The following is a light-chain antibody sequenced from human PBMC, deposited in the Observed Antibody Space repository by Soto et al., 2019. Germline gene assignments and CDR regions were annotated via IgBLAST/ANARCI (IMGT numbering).Light chain of an antibody. CDR3: QQYNSYSGT. CDR1: QNIGSW. CDR2: DAS. Sequence: DIQMTQSPSTLSASVGDRVTITCRAIQNIGSWLAWYQQKPGSAPKLLISDASSLESGVPSRFSGGVSGTDFTLTISSLQPDDFATSYCQQYNSYSGTFGQGNKVEV. J-gene: IGKJ1*01. V-gene: IGKV1-5*01.